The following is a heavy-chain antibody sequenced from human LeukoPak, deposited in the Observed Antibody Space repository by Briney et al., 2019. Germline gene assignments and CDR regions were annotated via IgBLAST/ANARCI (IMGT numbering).Heavy chain of an antibody. J-gene: IGHJ5*02. CDR3: GKEGGA. Sequence: GGSLRLSCAASGFTFDTYAMNWVRQAPGKGLEWVSSIVGGGSTYYADSLGGRFTISRDNSKDMVYLQMNSLKVEDTATYYCGKEGGAWGQGTKVTVS. D-gene: IGHD3-16*01. CDR1: GFTFDTYA. CDR2: IVGGGST. V-gene: IGHV3-23*01.